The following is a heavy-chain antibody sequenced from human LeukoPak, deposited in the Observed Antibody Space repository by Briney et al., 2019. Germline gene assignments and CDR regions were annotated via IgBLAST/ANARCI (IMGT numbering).Heavy chain of an antibody. D-gene: IGHD1-26*01. Sequence: ASVKVSCKASGYTFTSYYMHWVRQAPGQGLEWMGIINPSGGSTSYAQKFQGRVTMTRDTSTSTVYMELSSLRSEDTAVYYCATTGDGRGTYNNYYYGMDVWGQGTTVTVTS. CDR3: ATTGDGRGTYNNYYYGMDV. J-gene: IGHJ6*02. V-gene: IGHV1-46*01. CDR1: GYTFTSYY. CDR2: INPSGGST.